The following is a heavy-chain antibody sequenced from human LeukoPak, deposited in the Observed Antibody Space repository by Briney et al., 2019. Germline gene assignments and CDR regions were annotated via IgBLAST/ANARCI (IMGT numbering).Heavy chain of an antibody. CDR1: GYSFTDYW. V-gene: IGHV5-51*01. J-gene: IGHJ6*02. Sequence: GESLKISCKGSGYSFTDYWIGWVRQMPGKGLEWMGIIFPGDFELKYSPSFQGQVIISVDKSIDTAYLQWSSLQASDTAMYYCARHGPEGCRGGMCYRSFHYYGMDVWGQGTTVTVSS. D-gene: IGHD2-15*01. CDR2: IFPGDFEL. CDR3: ARHGPEGCRGGMCYRSFHYYGMDV.